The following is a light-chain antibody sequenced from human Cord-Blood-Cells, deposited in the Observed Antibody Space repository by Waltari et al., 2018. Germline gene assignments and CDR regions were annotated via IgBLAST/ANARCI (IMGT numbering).Light chain of an antibody. CDR3: AAWDDSLNGV. Sequence: QSVLTQPPSASGTPGQRVTISCSGSSSNIGRNTVNWYQQLPGTAPKRLIYSNNQRPSGVPDRFSGSKSGTSASLAISGLQSEDEADYYCAAWDDSLNGVFGGGTKLTVL. J-gene: IGLJ3*02. CDR1: SSNIGRNT. V-gene: IGLV1-44*01. CDR2: SNN.